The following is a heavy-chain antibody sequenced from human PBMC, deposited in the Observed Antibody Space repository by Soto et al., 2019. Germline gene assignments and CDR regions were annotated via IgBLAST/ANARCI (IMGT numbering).Heavy chain of an antibody. D-gene: IGHD4-17*01. CDR1: GFVVSSSF. CDR3: ARDQTTGDWFDA. J-gene: IGHJ5*02. Sequence: PGGSLRLSCAASGFVVSSSFMNWVRQAPGKGLVWVSRINGDGSDTKYADSVKGRFTISRDNARNTVYLQMNSLRADDTAVYYCARDQTTGDWFDAWGQGALVTVSS. V-gene: IGHV3-74*03. CDR2: INGDGSDT.